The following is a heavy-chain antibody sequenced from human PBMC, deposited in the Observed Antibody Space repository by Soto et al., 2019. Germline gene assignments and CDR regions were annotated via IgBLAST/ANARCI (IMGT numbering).Heavy chain of an antibody. D-gene: IGHD3-22*01. Sequence: LRLSCAASGFTFSSYAMSWVRQAPGKGLEWVSAISGSGGSTYYADSVKGRFTISRDNSKNTLYLQMNSLRAEDTAVYYCAKDWKYYDSSGYYPTPYYWGQGTLVTVSS. CDR1: GFTFSSYA. J-gene: IGHJ4*02. CDR3: AKDWKYYDSSGYYPTPYY. V-gene: IGHV3-23*01. CDR2: ISGSGGST.